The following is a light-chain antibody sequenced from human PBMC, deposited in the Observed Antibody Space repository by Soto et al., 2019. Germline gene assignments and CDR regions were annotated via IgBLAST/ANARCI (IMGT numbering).Light chain of an antibody. CDR3: QQLSNYA. CDR2: DAS. Sequence: LSQSLGSVSLCQRERATLSCRASQSVSSSYLAWYQQKPGQAPGLLIYDASNRATGIPARFSGSGSGTDFTLTISSLEPKDFSDYYGQQLSNYAFGGGTKVDIK. J-gene: IGKJ4*01. V-gene: IGKV3D-20*02. CDR1: QSVSSSY.